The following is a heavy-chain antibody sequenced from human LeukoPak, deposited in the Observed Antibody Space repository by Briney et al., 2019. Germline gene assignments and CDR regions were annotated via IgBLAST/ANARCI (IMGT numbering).Heavy chain of an antibody. CDR3: ARGRASDIVATIHFDY. CDR2: ISYSGST. D-gene: IGHD5-12*01. V-gene: IGHV4-59*12. CDR1: GGSISSYY. Sequence: SETLSLTCTVSGGSISSYYWHWIRQPPGKGLEWIGYISYSGSTNYNPSLKSRVTISVDTSKNQFSLKLSSVTAADTAVYYCARGRASDIVATIHFDYWGQGTLVTVSS. J-gene: IGHJ4*02.